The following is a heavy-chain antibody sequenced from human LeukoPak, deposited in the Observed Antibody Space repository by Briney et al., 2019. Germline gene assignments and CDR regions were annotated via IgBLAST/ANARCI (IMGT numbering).Heavy chain of an antibody. CDR3: AKDIRAYYYYYYMDV. Sequence: GGSLRLSCAASGFTFDDYAMHWGRQAPGEGPGWVSGISWNSGSIGYADSVKGRFTISRDNAKNSLYLQMNSLRAEDMALYYCAKDIRAYYYYYYMDVWGKGTTVTVSS. CDR2: ISWNSGSI. J-gene: IGHJ6*03. V-gene: IGHV3-9*03. D-gene: IGHD4-17*01. CDR1: GFTFDDYA.